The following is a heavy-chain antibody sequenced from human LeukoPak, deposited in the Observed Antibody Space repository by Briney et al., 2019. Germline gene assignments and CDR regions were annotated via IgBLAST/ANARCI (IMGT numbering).Heavy chain of an antibody. J-gene: IGHJ4*02. CDR1: GDSISSYY. CDR3: ARVSVAGEIDY. CDR2: IYYSGST. Sequence: SETLSLTCTVSGDSISSYYWGWIRQPPGKGLEWIGSIYYSGSTYYNPSLKSRVTISVDTSKNQFSLKLSSVTAADTAVYYCARVSVAGEIDYWGQGTLVTVSS. V-gene: IGHV4-39*01. D-gene: IGHD6-19*01.